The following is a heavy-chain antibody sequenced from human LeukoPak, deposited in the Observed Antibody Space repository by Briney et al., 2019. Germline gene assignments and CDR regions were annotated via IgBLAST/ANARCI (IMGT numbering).Heavy chain of an antibody. CDR3: AREQMGAFDY. J-gene: IGHJ4*02. CDR2: ISPSGGST. D-gene: IGHD3-16*01. CDR1: GYTFTSNY. V-gene: IGHV1-46*01. Sequence: ASVKVSCKAFGYTFTSNYMHWVRQAPGQGPEWMGVISPSGGSTTYAQKFQGRVTLTRDMSTSTDYLELSSLRSEDTAVYYCAREQMGAFDYWGQGTLVTVSS.